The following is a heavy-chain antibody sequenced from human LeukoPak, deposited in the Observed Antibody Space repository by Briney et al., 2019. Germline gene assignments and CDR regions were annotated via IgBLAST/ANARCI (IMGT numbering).Heavy chain of an antibody. V-gene: IGHV3-74*01. D-gene: IGHD3-10*01. J-gene: IGHJ3*02. CDR2: VNKDGTFA. CDR1: GFTFSDYW. CDR3: ARDRGALDI. Sequence: GGSLRLSCAASGFTFSDYWMHWVRQVPGKGPGWLSRVNKDGTFAQYAGSMKGRFTISRDNAKNTVYLQVSSLRAEDTAVYYCARDRGALDIWGLGTMVIVSS.